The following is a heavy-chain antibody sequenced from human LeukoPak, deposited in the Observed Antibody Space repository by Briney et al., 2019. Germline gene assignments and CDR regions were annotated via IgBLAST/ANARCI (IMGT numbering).Heavy chain of an antibody. CDR1: GGSFSSGSYY. Sequence: SETLSLTCTVSGGSFSSGSYYWSWIRQPPGKGLEWIGYIYYSGSTNYNPSLKSRVTISVDTSKNQFSLKLSSVTAADTAVYYCARHPYDSSGYLDYWGQGTLVTVSS. D-gene: IGHD3-22*01. V-gene: IGHV4-61*01. J-gene: IGHJ4*02. CDR3: ARHPYDSSGYLDY. CDR2: IYYSGST.